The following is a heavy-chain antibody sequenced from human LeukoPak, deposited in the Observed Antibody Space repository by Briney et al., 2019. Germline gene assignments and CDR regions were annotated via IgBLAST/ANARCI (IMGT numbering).Heavy chain of an antibody. CDR3: ARDIGSSWYMYYYYYMDV. D-gene: IGHD6-13*01. Sequence: ASVKVSCKASGYTFTSYGISWVRQAPGQGLEWMGWISAYNGNTNYAQKLQGRVTMTTDTSTSTAYMELGSLRSDDTAVYYCARDIGSSWYMYYYYYMDVWGKGTTVTVSS. J-gene: IGHJ6*03. CDR1: GYTFTSYG. CDR2: ISAYNGNT. V-gene: IGHV1-18*01.